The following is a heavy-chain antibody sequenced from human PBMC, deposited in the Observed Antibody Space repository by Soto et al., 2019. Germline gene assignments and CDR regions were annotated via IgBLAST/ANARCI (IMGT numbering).Heavy chain of an antibody. CDR2: SSGSGGST. V-gene: IGHV3-23*01. D-gene: IGHD6-19*01. J-gene: IGHJ4*02. Sequence: EVQLLESGGRLEQPGGPLRLSRADSGMTFRGYAISWVRPAPGKGLEWVSASSGSGGSTYYADSVKGRFTITRDNSKNTLYLQMNSLRAEDTAVYYCAKGSSGWYERFDYWGQGTLVTVSS. CDR1: GMTFRGYA. CDR3: AKGSSGWYERFDY.